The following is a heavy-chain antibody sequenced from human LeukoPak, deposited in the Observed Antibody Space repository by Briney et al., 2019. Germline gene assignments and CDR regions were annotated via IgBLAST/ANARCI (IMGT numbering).Heavy chain of an antibody. CDR1: GFTFSSYW. J-gene: IGHJ5*02. CDR2: INNDGSST. V-gene: IGHV3-74*01. CDR3: TRDRLGFTP. Sequence: PGGSLRLSCAASGFTFSSYWMHWVRQVPGKGLVWVSRINNDGSSTTYAASVKGRFTISRDNAKNTLYLQMDSLRAEDTAVYYCTRDRLGFTPWGQGTLVTVSS.